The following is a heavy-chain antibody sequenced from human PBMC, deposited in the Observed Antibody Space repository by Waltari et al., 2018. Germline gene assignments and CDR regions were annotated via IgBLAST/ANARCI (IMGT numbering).Heavy chain of an antibody. CDR3: ASFTTKTH. CDR2: IYSGGST. CDR1: GFTVSNNY. Sequence: EVQLVESGGGLIQPGGSLRLSCAASGFTVSNNYMRWVRQAPGKGLEWVSLIYSGGSTYYADSVKGRFTMSRDNSRNTLYLQMNSLRAEDTAVYYCASFTTKTHWGQGTLVTVSS. J-gene: IGHJ4*02. D-gene: IGHD1-1*01. V-gene: IGHV3-53*01.